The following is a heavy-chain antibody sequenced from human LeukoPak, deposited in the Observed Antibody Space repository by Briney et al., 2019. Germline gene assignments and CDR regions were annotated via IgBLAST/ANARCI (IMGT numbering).Heavy chain of an antibody. CDR3: ARETDYYGSGRRFDY. V-gene: IGHV3-21*01. D-gene: IGHD3-10*01. Sequence: PGGSLRLSCAASGFTFSRYSMNWVRQAPGKGLEWVSSISSSRSYIYYADSVKGRFTISRDNAKNSLYLQMNSLRAEDTAVYYCARETDYYGSGRRFDYWGQGTLVTVSS. CDR1: GFTFSRYS. CDR2: ISSSRSYI. J-gene: IGHJ4*02.